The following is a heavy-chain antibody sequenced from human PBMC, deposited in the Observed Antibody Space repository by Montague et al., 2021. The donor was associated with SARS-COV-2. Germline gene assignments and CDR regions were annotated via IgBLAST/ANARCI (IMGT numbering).Heavy chain of an antibody. J-gene: IGHJ5*02. V-gene: IGHV3-23*01. CDR2: ISGSGGRT. Sequence: SLRLSCAASGFTFISYAMTWVRLAPGRGLEWVSAISGSGGRTLYADSVKGRFSISRDNSKNTVYLQMNSLRAEDTAVYYCARDASASYYDILTGFTPYNWFDPWGQGTLVTVSS. CDR3: ARDASASYYDILTGFTPYNWFDP. D-gene: IGHD3-9*01. CDR1: GFTFISYA.